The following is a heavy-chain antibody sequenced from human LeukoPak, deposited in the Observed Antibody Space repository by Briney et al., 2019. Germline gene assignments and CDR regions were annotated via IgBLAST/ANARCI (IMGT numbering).Heavy chain of an antibody. CDR1: GYTFSTYY. V-gene: IGHV1-46*01. J-gene: IGHJ4*02. CDR2: INPSGGST. D-gene: IGHD3-3*01. CDR3: ARGPSGRFLEWLLPFDY. Sequence: ASVKVSCKASGYTFSTYYIHLVRQAPGQGLEWMGIINPSGGSTSYAQKFQGRVTMTRDTSTNTVYMELSSLRSEDTAVYYCARGPSGRFLEWLLPFDYWGQGTLVTVSS.